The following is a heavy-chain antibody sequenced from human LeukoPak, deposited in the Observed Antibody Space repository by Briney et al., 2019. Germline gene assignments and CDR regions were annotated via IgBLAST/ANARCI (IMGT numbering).Heavy chain of an antibody. D-gene: IGHD3-9*01. J-gene: IGHJ6*02. V-gene: IGHV7-4-1*02. CDR2: INTNTGNP. Sequence: GASVKVSCKASGYTFTSYAMNWVRQAPGQGLEWMGWINTNTGNPTYAQGFTGRFVFSLDTSVSTAYLQISSLKAEDTAVYYCAREDYYDILTGYLLGMDVWGQGTTVTVSS. CDR1: GYTFTSYA. CDR3: AREDYYDILTGYLLGMDV.